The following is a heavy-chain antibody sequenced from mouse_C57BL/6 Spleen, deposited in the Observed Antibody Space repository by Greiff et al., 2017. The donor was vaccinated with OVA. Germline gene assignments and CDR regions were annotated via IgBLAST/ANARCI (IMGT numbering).Heavy chain of an antibody. CDR2: IYPGDGDT. V-gene: IGHV1-82*01. J-gene: IGHJ2*01. D-gene: IGHD1-1*01. Sequence: VKLQESGPELVKPGASAKISCKASGYAFSSSWMNWVKQRPGKGLEWIGRIYPGDGDTNYNGKFKGKATLTADKSSSTAYMQLSSLTSEDSAVYFCARDYASREGYWGQGTTLTVSS. CDR3: ARDYASREGY. CDR1: GYAFSSSW.